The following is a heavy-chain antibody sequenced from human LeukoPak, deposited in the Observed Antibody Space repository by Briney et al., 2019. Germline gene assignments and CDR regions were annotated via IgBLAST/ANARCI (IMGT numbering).Heavy chain of an antibody. CDR3: ARGWFYYGSGSYLRPPYYFDY. CDR2: INHSGST. J-gene: IGHJ4*02. Sequence: SETLSLTCAVYGGSFSGYYWSWIRQPPGKGLEWIGEINHSGSTNYNPSLKSRVTISVDTSKNQFSLKLSSVTAADTAVYYCARGWFYYGSGSYLRPPYYFDYWGQGTLVTVSS. V-gene: IGHV4-34*01. CDR1: GGSFSGYY. D-gene: IGHD3-10*01.